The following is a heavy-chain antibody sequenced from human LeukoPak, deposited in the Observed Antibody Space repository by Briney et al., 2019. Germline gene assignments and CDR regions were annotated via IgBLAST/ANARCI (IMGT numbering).Heavy chain of an antibody. CDR2: IYSGGIT. V-gene: IGHV3-66*01. CDR3: ANLQTGPWYFDL. J-gene: IGHJ2*01. D-gene: IGHD1-1*01. CDR1: GFTVSSNY. Sequence: GGSLRLSCAASGFTVSSNYMSWVRQAPGKGLEWVSIIYSGGITYYADSVKGRFTISRDNSKNTLFLQMNSLRAEDTAVYYCANLQTGPWYFDLWGRGTLVTVSS.